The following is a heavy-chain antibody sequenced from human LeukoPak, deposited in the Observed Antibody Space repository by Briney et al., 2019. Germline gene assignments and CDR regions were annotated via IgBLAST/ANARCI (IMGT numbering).Heavy chain of an antibody. J-gene: IGHJ4*02. CDR1: GFTFSSYA. Sequence: GGSLRLSCAASGFTFSSYAMSWVRQAPGKGLEWVSGISGSGDNTYYVDSVKGRFTISRDNSKNTLYVQVNSLGTEDTAAYYCAKGSYYDSSGSFYFDYWGQGTLVTVSS. CDR3: AKGSYYDSSGSFYFDY. D-gene: IGHD3-22*01. V-gene: IGHV3-23*01. CDR2: ISGSGDNT.